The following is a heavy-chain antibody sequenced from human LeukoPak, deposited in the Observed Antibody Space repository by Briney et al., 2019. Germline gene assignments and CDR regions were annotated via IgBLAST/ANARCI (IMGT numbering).Heavy chain of an antibody. Sequence: ASVKVSCKASGYTFTGYDINWVRQATGQGLEWMGWMNPNSGNTGYAQKFQGRVTITRNTSISTAYMELSSPRSEDTAVYYCARGGGSHYYYYMDVWGKGTTVTVSS. J-gene: IGHJ6*03. CDR3: ARGGGSHYYYYMDV. D-gene: IGHD6-25*01. CDR1: GYTFTGYD. CDR2: MNPNSGNT. V-gene: IGHV1-8*03.